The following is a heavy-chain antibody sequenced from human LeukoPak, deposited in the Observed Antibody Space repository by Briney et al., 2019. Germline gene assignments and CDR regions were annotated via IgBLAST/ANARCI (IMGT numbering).Heavy chain of an antibody. CDR3: ARDSGGDSSGWLDDAFDI. J-gene: IGHJ3*02. D-gene: IGHD6-19*01. Sequence: ASVKVSCKASGYTFTSYGISWVRQAPGQGLEWMGWISAYNGNTNYAQKLQGRVTMTTDTSTSTAYMELRSLRSDDTAVYYCARDSGGDSSGWLDDAFDIWGQGTMVTVSS. V-gene: IGHV1-18*01. CDR2: ISAYNGNT. CDR1: GYTFTSYG.